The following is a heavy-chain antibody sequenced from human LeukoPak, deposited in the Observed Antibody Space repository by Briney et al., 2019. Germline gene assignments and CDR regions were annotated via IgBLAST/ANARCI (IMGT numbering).Heavy chain of an antibody. V-gene: IGHV4-39*01. J-gene: IGHJ5*02. Sequence: PSETLSLTCTVSGGSINNSNYYWGWLRQPPGKGLEWIGSIYYSGSTYYNPSLKSRVTIFVDTSKNQFSLKMNSVTAADTAVYYCARVYGDYGSWFDPWGQGILVTVSS. CDR2: IYYSGST. CDR3: ARVYGDYGSWFDP. D-gene: IGHD4-17*01. CDR1: GGSINNSNYY.